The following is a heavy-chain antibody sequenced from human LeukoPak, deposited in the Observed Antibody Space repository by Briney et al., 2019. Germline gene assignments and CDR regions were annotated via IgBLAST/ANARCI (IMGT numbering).Heavy chain of an antibody. CDR1: GYSFTSNW. D-gene: IGHD3-3*01. CDR3: ARHKRSLPYDF. J-gene: IGHJ4*02. V-gene: IGHV5-51*01. CDR2: IYPSDSDT. Sequence: VESLKISCKGSGYSFTSNWIGWVRQMPGKGLEWMGIIYPSDSDTRYSPSFQGQVTISADKSINTAYLQWSSLKASDTAMYYCARHKRSLPYDFWGQGTLVTVSS.